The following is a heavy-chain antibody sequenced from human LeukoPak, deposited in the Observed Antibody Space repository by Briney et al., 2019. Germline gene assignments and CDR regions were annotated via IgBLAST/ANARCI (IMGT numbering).Heavy chain of an antibody. CDR3: VSGIDAFDI. Sequence: SETLPLTCTVSGGSLSSGGYYWSWLRQHPGTGLEWSGYIYYSGSTYYNPSLKSRVTISVDTSKNQFSLKLSSVTAADTAVYYCVSGIDAFDIWGQGTMVTVSS. J-gene: IGHJ3*02. D-gene: IGHD3-10*01. CDR1: GGSLSSGGYY. V-gene: IGHV4-31*03. CDR2: IYYSGST.